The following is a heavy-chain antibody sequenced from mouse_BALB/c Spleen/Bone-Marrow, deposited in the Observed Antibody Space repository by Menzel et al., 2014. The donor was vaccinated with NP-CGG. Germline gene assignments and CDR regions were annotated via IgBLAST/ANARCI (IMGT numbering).Heavy chain of an antibody. CDR1: GFDFGRYW. CDR3: ARVHYYGYEAY. CDR2: INPDSSTI. V-gene: IGHV4-1*02. D-gene: IGHD1-2*01. Sequence: EVQLQQSGGGLVQPGGSLKLSCAASGFDFGRYWMSWVRQAPGKGLEWIGEINPDSSTINYTPSLKDKFIISRDNAKNTLYLQMSKVRSEDTALYYCARVHYYGYEAYWGQGTLVTVSA. J-gene: IGHJ3*01.